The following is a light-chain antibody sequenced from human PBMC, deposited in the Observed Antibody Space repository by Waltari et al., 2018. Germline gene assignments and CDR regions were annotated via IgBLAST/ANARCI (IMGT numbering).Light chain of an antibody. CDR3: SSHTTRSLLGV. V-gene: IGLV2-14*03. J-gene: IGLJ2*01. CDR1: SHDVDDFNY. Sequence: QSVLTQPASVSGSPGQSITISCTGSSHDVDDFNYVAWYQQHPDKAPKLILFDVTTRASGVSSRFSGSKSANTASLTISGLQAEDEAFYYCSSHTTRSLLGVLGGGTKLTVL. CDR2: DVT.